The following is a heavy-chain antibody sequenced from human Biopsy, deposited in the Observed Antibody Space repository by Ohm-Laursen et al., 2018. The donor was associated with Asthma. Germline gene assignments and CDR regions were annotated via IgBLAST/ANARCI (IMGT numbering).Heavy chain of an antibody. J-gene: IGHJ5*02. V-gene: IGHV1-3*01. D-gene: IGHD1-26*01. CDR2: LNPVNGNT. CDR1: GYTFTSNA. CDR3: AREVGATRYDP. Sequence: SVKVSCKASGYTFTSNAIHWMRQAPGQSLERMAWLNPVNGNTKYSQQFQGRVTITRDTSASTAYMELSSLTSEDTAVFYCAREVGATRYDPWGQGTLVTVSS.